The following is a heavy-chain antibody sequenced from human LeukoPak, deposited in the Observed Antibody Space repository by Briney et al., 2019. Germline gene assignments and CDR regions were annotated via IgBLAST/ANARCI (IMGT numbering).Heavy chain of an antibody. J-gene: IGHJ4*02. D-gene: IGHD3-3*01. CDR3: ASSTITIFGVVTTPDY. V-gene: IGHV1-2*02. Sequence: ASVKVSCKASGYTFTGYYMHWVRQAPGQGLEWMGWINPNSGGTNYAQKFQDRVTMTRDTSISTAYMELSRLRSDDTAVYYCASSTITIFGVVTTPDYWGQGTLVTVSS. CDR1: GYTFTGYY. CDR2: INPNSGGT.